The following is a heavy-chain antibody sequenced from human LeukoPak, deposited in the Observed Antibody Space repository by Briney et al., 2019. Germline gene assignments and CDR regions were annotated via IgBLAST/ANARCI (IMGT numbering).Heavy chain of an antibody. CDR1: GGSISSGGYY. CDR2: IYYSGST. Sequence: SETLSLTCTVSGGSISSGGYYWSWIRQHPGKGLEWIGYIYYSGSTYYNPSLKSRVTISVDTSKNQFSLKLSSVTAADTAVYYCARDYGGNGNLDYWGQGTLVTVSS. CDR3: ARDYGGNGNLDY. J-gene: IGHJ4*02. D-gene: IGHD4-23*01. V-gene: IGHV4-31*03.